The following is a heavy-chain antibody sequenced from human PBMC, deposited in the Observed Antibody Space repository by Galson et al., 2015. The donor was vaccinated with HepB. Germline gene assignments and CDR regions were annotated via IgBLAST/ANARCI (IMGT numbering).Heavy chain of an antibody. CDR2: IFYTGDT. J-gene: IGHJ3*02. CDR3: ARTKIIESPTYFDAFDI. V-gene: IGHV4-59*01. D-gene: IGHD2-21*01. CDR1: GGSISGYY. Sequence: LSLTCTISGGSISGYYRNWIRQPPGKGLEWIGYIFYTGDTNYNPSLKRRVTISVDTSKNQFSLNLNSVTAADTAVYYCARTKIIESPTYFDAFDIWGQGTLVTVSS.